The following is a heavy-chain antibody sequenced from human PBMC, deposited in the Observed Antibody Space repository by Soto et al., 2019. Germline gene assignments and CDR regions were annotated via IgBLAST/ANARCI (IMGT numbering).Heavy chain of an antibody. CDR3: AKAYSSSWYYFDY. D-gene: IGHD6-13*01. CDR1: GFTFDDYA. Sequence: EVQLVESGGGLVQPGRSLRLSCAASGFTFDDYAMHWVRQAPGKGLEWVSGISWNSGSIGYAASVKGRFTISRDNAKNSLYLQMNSLRAEDTALYYCAKAYSSSWYYFDYWCQGTLVTVSS. J-gene: IGHJ4*02. V-gene: IGHV3-9*01. CDR2: ISWNSGSI.